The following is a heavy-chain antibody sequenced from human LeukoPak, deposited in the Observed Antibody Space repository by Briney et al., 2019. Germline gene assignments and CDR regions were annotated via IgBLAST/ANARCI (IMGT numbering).Heavy chain of an antibody. J-gene: IGHJ3*02. CDR3: ARGPYSYDSSGAFDI. CDR1: GGSISSYY. CDR2: ISSSGST. D-gene: IGHD3-22*01. Sequence: SETLSLTCTASGGSISSYYWSWIRQPAGKGLEWIGRISSSGSTNYNPSLKSRVTISVDTSKNQFSLKLSSVTAADTAVYFCARGPYSYDSSGAFDIWGQGTMVTVSS. V-gene: IGHV4-4*07.